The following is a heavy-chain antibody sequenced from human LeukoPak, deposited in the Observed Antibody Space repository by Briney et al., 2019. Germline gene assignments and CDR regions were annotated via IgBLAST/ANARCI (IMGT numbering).Heavy chain of an antibody. J-gene: IGHJ5*02. CDR3: ARGAKWFDP. CDR1: GFTFSDFW. CDR2: IKEDGSEK. Sequence: GGSLRLSCAASGFTFSDFWMSWVRQAPGKGLEWVANIKEDGSEKNCVDSVKGRFTISRDNAKNSLYLQMNSLRAEDTAVYYCARGAKWFDPWGQGTLVTVSS. V-gene: IGHV3-7*03.